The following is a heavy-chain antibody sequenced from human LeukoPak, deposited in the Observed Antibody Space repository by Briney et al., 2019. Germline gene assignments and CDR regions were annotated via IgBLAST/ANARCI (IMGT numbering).Heavy chain of an antibody. D-gene: IGHD3-22*01. CDR3: ARNRNYYDSSGNSPNNWFDP. CDR1: GGSLSSGGYS. V-gene: IGHV4-30-2*01. CDR2: IYHSGTT. Sequence: SSQTLSLTCAVSGGSLSSGGYSWSWIRQPPGKGLEWIGYIYHSGTTYYNPSLKSRVTISVDRSKNQFSLKLSSVTAEDTAVYYCARNRNYYDSSGNSPNNWFDPWGQGTLVTVSS. J-gene: IGHJ5*02.